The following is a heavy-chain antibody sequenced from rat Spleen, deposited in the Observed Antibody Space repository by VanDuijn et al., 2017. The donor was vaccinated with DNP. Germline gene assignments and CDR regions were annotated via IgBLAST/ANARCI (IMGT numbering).Heavy chain of an antibody. J-gene: IGHJ2*01. CDR1: GFTFINYW. V-gene: IGHV5-31*01. CDR2: INTSGGTT. Sequence: EVQLVESGGDLVQPGGSLKLSCVASGFTFINYWMTWIRQAPGKGLEWVATINTSGGTTYYPDSVKGRFTISRDNAKSSLYLQMNSLKSEDTATYYCGKNTGYYFDHWGQGVMVTVSS. CDR3: GKNTGYYFDH. D-gene: IGHD4-1*01.